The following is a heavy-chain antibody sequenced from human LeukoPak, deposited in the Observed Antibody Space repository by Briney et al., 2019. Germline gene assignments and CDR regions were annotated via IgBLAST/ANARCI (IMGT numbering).Heavy chain of an antibody. D-gene: IGHD6-13*01. CDR1: GFTFSSYG. V-gene: IGHV3-30*18. CDR2: ISYDGSNK. CDR3: AKDQNSSSWYGGYYYYYYGMDV. J-gene: IGHJ6*04. Sequence: PGRSLRLSCAASGFTFSSYGMHWVRQAPGKGLEWVAVISYDGSNKYYADSVKGRFTISRDNSKNTLYLQMNSLRAEDTAVYYCAKDQNSSSWYGGYYYYYYGMDVWGKGTTVTVSS.